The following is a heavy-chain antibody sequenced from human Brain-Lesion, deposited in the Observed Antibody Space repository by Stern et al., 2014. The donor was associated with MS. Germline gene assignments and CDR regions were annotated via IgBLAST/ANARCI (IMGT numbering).Heavy chain of an antibody. Sequence: MQLVESGPGLVKPSETLSLTCTVSGDSISSYHWNWIRQSPGKGLEWIGHIDYSGSPHYNPSLRSRVTISVDTSKNRFSLKMSSVTAADTAVYYCAREISMIVVGQSHWYFDLWGRGTLVTVSS. CDR2: IDYSGSP. CDR3: AREISMIVVGQSHWYFDL. J-gene: IGHJ2*01. CDR1: GDSISSYH. D-gene: IGHD3-22*01. V-gene: IGHV4-59*01.